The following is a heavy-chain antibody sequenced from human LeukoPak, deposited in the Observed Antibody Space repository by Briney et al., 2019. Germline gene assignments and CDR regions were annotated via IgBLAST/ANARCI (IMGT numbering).Heavy chain of an antibody. CDR3: ANKPAASLEWLLFDY. V-gene: IGHV3-30*02. CDR2: IRYDGSNK. CDR1: GFTFSSYG. D-gene: IGHD3-3*01. J-gene: IGHJ4*02. Sequence: GGSLRLSCAASGFTFSSYGMHWVRQAPGKGLEWVAFIRYDGSNKYYADSVKGRFTISRDNSKNTLYLQMNSLRAEDTAVYYCANKPAASLEWLLFDYWGQGTLVTVSS.